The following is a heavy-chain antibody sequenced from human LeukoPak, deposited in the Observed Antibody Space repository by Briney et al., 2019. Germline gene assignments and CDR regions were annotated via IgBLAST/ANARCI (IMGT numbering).Heavy chain of an antibody. CDR2: IYYSGST. Sequence: PSETLSLTCTVSRDSISRGSYYWGWIRQPPGKGLEWIGTIYYSGSTYYNPSLKSRVTISVDTAQDYFSLSLRSVTAADTALYYCARQDYVSSYFDPWGQGTLVTVSS. J-gene: IGHJ5*02. CDR1: RDSISRGSYY. CDR3: ARQDYVSSYFDP. D-gene: IGHD4-17*01. V-gene: IGHV4-39*01.